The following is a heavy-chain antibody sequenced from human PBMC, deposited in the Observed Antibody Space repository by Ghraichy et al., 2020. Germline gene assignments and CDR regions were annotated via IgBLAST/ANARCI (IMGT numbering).Heavy chain of an antibody. J-gene: IGHJ4*02. CDR3: ARGDVLRPFDY. Sequence: SETLSLTCTVSGGSISSGGYYWSWIRQHPGKGLEWIGYIYYSGSTYYNPSLKSRVTISVDTSKNQFSLKLSSVTAADTAVYYCARGDVLRPFDYWGQGTLVTVSS. CDR1: GGSISSGGYY. D-gene: IGHD2-8*01. CDR2: IYYSGST. V-gene: IGHV4-31*03.